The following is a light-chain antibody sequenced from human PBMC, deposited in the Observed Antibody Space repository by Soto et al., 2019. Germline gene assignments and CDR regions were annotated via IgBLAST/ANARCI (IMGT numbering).Light chain of an antibody. CDR1: SSAVGSYNL. CDR2: EGS. J-gene: IGLJ2*01. CDR3: CSYAGSSTLV. V-gene: IGLV2-23*01. Sequence: QSALTQPASVSGSPGQSITISCTGTSSAVGSYNLVSWYQQYPGKAPKLMIYEGSKRPSGVSNRFSGSKSGNTASLTISGLQAEDEADYYCCSYAGSSTLVFGGGTKVTVL.